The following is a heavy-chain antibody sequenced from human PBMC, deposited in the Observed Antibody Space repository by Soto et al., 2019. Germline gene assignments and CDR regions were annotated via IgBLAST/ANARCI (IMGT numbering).Heavy chain of an antibody. J-gene: IGHJ4*02. Sequence: QVQLVESGGGVVQPGRSLRVSCAASGFTFSDYGIYWVRQAPGKGLEWVALISYDGNNREYGDSVKGRFTISRDNSKNTLDLQMNSLRVEDTAVYYCTFGDNSFDYWGQGTLVTVSS. D-gene: IGHD1-20*01. CDR3: TFGDNSFDY. V-gene: IGHV3-30*03. CDR2: ISYDGNNR. CDR1: GFTFSDYG.